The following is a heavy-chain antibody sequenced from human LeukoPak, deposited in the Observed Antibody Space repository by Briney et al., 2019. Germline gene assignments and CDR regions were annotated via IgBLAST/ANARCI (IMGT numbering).Heavy chain of an antibody. CDR3: ATVTTTGGGFDY. Sequence: YYADPVKGRFTISRDNSKNTLNLQMNSLRAEDTAVYYCATVTTTGGGFDYWGQGTLVTVSS. V-gene: IGHV3-30*01. J-gene: IGHJ4*02. D-gene: IGHD4-17*01.